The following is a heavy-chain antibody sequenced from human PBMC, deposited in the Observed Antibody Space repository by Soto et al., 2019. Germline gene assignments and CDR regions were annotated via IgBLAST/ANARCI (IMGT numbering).Heavy chain of an antibody. D-gene: IGHD3-10*02. CDR1: SQTSNGFE. CDR2: ISASGDTV. Sequence: QLAGSPRLWRGASSQTSNGFEMKWVRTDPGKGLEWVSYISASGDTVYYADSVKGRFTISRDNAKNTLYLEMNSLRADFAAVYYCANLSVPGVVAVWGQGTTVPVS. J-gene: IGHJ6*02. V-gene: IGHV3-48*03. CDR3: ANLSVPGVVAV.